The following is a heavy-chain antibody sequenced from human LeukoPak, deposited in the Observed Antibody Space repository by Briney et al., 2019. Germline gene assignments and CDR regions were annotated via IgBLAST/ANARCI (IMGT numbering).Heavy chain of an antibody. CDR2: ISPSGPTI. D-gene: IGHD2-2*01. Sequence: PGGSLRLSCAASGFTFSDYEMNWVRPAPGKGLEWVSYISPSGPTIYYADSVKGRFTISRDNAKNSLYLQMNSLRAEDTAVYYCARGGYCSCSICYSLNAFDIWGQGTMFTVSS. J-gene: IGHJ3*02. CDR1: GFTFSDYE. CDR3: ARGGYCSCSICYSLNAFDI. V-gene: IGHV3-48*03.